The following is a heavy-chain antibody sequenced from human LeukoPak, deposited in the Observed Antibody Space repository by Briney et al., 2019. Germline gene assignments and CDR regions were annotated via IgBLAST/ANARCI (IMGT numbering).Heavy chain of an antibody. Sequence: PGGSLRLSCAASGFIFSNYDMHWVRQARGKGLEWVADMSYDGSNKYYADSLKGRFTISRDNSKNTVFLQMNSLRGEDTAVYYCAKGHSNGYYYFDSWGQGTLVTVSS. CDR3: AKGHSNGYYYFDS. CDR2: MSYDGSNK. CDR1: GFIFSNYD. V-gene: IGHV3-30*18. D-gene: IGHD5-24*01. J-gene: IGHJ4*02.